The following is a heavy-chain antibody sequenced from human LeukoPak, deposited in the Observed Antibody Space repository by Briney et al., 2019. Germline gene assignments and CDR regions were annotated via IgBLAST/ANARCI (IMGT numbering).Heavy chain of an antibody. CDR3: ARKDYGSGSYYNELPFDI. CDR2: IIPIFGTA. CDR1: GGTFSSYA. Sequence: SVKVSCKASGGTFSSYAISWVRQAPGQGLEWMGGIIPIFGTANYAQKSQGRVTITADESTSTAYMELSSLRSEDTAVYYCARKDYGSGSYYNELPFDIWGQGTMVTVSS. V-gene: IGHV1-69*13. D-gene: IGHD3-10*01. J-gene: IGHJ3*02.